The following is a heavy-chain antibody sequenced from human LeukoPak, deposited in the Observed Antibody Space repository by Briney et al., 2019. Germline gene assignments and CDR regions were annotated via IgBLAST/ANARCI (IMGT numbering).Heavy chain of an antibody. CDR3: ARADIVVVPAAKGPYYYYGMDV. D-gene: IGHD2-2*01. V-gene: IGHV1-18*01. CDR2: ISAYNGNT. Sequence: ASVKVSCKASGYTFTSYGISWVRQAPGQGLEWMGWISAYNGNTNYAQKLQGRVTMTTDTSTSTAYMELRSLRSDDTAVYYCARADIVVVPAAKGPYYYYGMDVWGQGTTVTVSS. J-gene: IGHJ6*02. CDR1: GYTFTSYG.